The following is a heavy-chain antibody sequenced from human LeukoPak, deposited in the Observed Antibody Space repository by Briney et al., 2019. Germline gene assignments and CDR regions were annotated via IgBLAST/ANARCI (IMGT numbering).Heavy chain of an antibody. Sequence: SETLSLTCTVSGGSISSSTYYWGWIRQPPGKGLEWIGSIYNSGSTYYNPSLKSRVTISVDTSKNQFSLQLNSVTPDDTAVYYCARTNTAIITYDYWGQGTLVTVSS. D-gene: IGHD5-18*01. J-gene: IGHJ4*02. CDR1: GGSISSSTYY. CDR3: ARTNTAIITYDY. V-gene: IGHV4-39*01. CDR2: IYNSGST.